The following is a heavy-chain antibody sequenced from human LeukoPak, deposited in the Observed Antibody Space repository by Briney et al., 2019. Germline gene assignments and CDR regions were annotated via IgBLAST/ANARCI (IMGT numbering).Heavy chain of an antibody. Sequence: ASVKVTCKASGYTFTGYYMHWVRQAPGQGLEWMGRINPNSGGTNYAQKSQGRVTMTRDTSISTAYMELSRLRSDDTAVYYCARAEEDYGHSVAFDIWGQGTMVTVSS. V-gene: IGHV1-2*06. CDR1: GYTFTGYY. D-gene: IGHD4-17*01. J-gene: IGHJ3*02. CDR2: INPNSGGT. CDR3: ARAEEDYGHSVAFDI.